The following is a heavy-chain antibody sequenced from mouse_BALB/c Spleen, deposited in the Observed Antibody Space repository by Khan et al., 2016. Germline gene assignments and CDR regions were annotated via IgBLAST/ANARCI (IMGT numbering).Heavy chain of an antibody. CDR3: ARYDGNSYAMNY. Sequence: VQLQESGAELVRPGTSVMVSCKASGYAFTNYLIEWVKQRPGQGLEWIGVINPGSGGTNYNEKCKGKATLTADISSSTAYMQLSCLTSDDSAVYFCARYDGNSYAMNYWGQGTSVTVSS. CDR1: GYAFTNYL. J-gene: IGHJ4*01. D-gene: IGHD2-3*01. CDR2: INPGSGGT. V-gene: IGHV1-54*01.